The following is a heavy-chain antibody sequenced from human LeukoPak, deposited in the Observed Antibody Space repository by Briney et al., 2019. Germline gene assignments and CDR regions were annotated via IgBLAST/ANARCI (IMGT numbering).Heavy chain of an antibody. CDR3: AKDKRSENWFDP. D-gene: IGHD3-3*01. CDR2: ISYDGSNK. V-gene: IGHV3-30*18. Sequence: GGSLRLSCAASGFTFKEYAMSWVRQAPGKGLEWVAVISYDGSNKYYADSVKGRFTISRDNSKNTLYLQMNSLRAEDTAVYYCAKDKRSENWFDPWGRGTLVTVSS. J-gene: IGHJ5*02. CDR1: GFTFKEYA.